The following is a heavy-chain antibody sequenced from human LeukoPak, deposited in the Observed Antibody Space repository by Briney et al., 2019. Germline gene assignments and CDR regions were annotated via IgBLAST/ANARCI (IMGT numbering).Heavy chain of an antibody. J-gene: IGHJ4*02. V-gene: IGHV4-4*09. CDR2: IYTSEST. D-gene: IGHD1-1*01. CDR3: ARRRTTGTTGYFDY. CDR1: GGSISTYY. Sequence: SETLSLTCTVSGGSISTYYWSWIRQPPGKGLEWIGYIYTSESTNYNPSLKSRVTISVDTSKNPFSLMLSSVTAADTAFYYCARRRTTGTTGYFDYWGRGILVTVSS.